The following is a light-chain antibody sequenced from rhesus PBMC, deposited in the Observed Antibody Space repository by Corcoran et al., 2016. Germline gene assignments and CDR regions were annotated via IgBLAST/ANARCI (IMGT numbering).Light chain of an antibody. Sequence: DIQMTQSPSSLSASGGDRVTITCQASQGISNNLVWYQQKPGKVPKLLIYAESTLQSGVPSRFSGSGSWTDFTLTISSLQPEDFATYFCQHGYGIPLTFGGGSKVEIK. CDR2: AES. CDR3: QHGYGIPLT. J-gene: IGKJ4*01. CDR1: QGISNN. V-gene: IGKV1S17*01.